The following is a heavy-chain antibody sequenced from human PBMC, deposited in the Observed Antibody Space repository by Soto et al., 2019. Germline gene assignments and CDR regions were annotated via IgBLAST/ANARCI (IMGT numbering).Heavy chain of an antibody. CDR2: SSYGGIT. D-gene: IGHD3-3*01. V-gene: IGHV4-59*01. CDR3: AGARKATYITGGFDS. CDR1: GASISDYS. Sequence: QVQLQESGPGLVKPWETLSFTCGVSGASISDYSWSWIRQSPEKGLEYIAYSSYGGITNLNGALNGRVTMSIDTSKNQFSLKATSLIAADTAVYYCAGARKATYITGGFDSWGQGTLVTVSS. J-gene: IGHJ4*02.